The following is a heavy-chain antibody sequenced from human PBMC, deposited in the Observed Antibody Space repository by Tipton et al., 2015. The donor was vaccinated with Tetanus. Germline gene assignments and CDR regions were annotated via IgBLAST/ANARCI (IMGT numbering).Heavy chain of an antibody. Sequence: TLSLTCNVSGDSMTDFYWSWIRQPAGKGPEWIGRIYINGRNNYNPSLKSRVTMSIDTSKNQFSLNLRSVTAADTAVYYCARDRGFTTYNYFDPWGQGTLVTVSS. J-gene: IGHJ5*02. CDR3: ARDRGFTTYNYFDP. D-gene: IGHD3-22*01. CDR2: IYINGRN. CDR1: GDSMTDFY. V-gene: IGHV4-4*07.